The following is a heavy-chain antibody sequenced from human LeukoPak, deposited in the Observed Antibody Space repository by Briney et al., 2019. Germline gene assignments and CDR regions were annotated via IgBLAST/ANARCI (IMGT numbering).Heavy chain of an antibody. D-gene: IGHD4-11*01. CDR1: GGSISDYY. J-gene: IGHJ5*02. Sequence: SETLSLTCTVSGGSISDYYWSWIRQPPGKGLEWIGYIYYSGSTNSGSTNYNPSLKSRVTISVDTSKNQLSLKLNSVTAADTAVYYCARHEPHSNYGWFDRWGQGTLVTVSS. V-gene: IGHV4-59*08. CDR2: IYYSGSTNSGST. CDR3: ARHEPHSNYGWFDR.